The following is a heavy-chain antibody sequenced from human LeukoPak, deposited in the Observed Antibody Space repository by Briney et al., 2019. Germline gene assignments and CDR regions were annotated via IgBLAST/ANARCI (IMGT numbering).Heavy chain of an antibody. CDR2: INPSGGST. J-gene: IGHJ4*02. V-gene: IGHV1-46*01. CDR1: GYTFTSYD. Sequence: ASVKVSCKASGYTFTSYDINWVRQAPGQGLEWMGIINPSGGSTSYAQKFQGRVTMTRDTSTSTVYMELSSLRSEDTAVYYCARDGVTIFGVAPFDYWGQGTLVTVSS. D-gene: IGHD3-3*01. CDR3: ARDGVTIFGVAPFDY.